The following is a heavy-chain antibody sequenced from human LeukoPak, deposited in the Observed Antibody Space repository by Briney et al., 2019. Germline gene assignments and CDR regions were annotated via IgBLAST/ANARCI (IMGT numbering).Heavy chain of an antibody. CDR3: AKEGIAALLGAFDI. CDR2: IYYSGST. V-gene: IGHV4-59*01. CDR1: GGSISSYY. J-gene: IGHJ3*02. Sequence: PSETLSLTCTVSGGSISSYYWSWIRQPPGKGLEWIGYIYYSGSTNYNPSLKSRVTISVDTSKNQFSLRLSSVTAADTAVYYCAKEGIAALLGAFDIWGQGTMVTVSS. D-gene: IGHD6-6*01.